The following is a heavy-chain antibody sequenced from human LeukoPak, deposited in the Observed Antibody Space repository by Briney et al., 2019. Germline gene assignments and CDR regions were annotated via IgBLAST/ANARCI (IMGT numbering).Heavy chain of an antibody. Sequence: GGTLRLSCAASGFSFSSHGMSWVRQAPGKGLEWVSGIIGGAGSTYYADSVKGRFTISGDNSKNTLFLQMNSLRAEDTAVYYCAKDRCSNGVGCYYYYMDVWGKGTTVTISS. D-gene: IGHD2-8*01. J-gene: IGHJ6*03. CDR3: AKDRCSNGVGCYYYYMDV. V-gene: IGHV3-23*01. CDR2: IIGGAGST. CDR1: GFSFSSHG.